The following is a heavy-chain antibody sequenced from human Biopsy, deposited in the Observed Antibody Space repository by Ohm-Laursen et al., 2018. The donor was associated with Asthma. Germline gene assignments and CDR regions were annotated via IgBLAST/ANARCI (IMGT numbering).Heavy chain of an antibody. Sequence: ASVKVSCKAPGGTFSNFAISWVRQAPGQGLEWLGGFMTVFGTTKYAQKFQGRVTITADESTSTAYMEVTSLRSEDTAIYYCARCQVGYSSGWSLLLKKIYYSGMDVWGQGTAVTVSS. CDR1: GGTFSNFA. V-gene: IGHV1-69*13. J-gene: IGHJ6*02. CDR2: FMTVFGTT. CDR3: ARCQVGYSSGWSLLLKKIYYSGMDV. D-gene: IGHD6-19*01.